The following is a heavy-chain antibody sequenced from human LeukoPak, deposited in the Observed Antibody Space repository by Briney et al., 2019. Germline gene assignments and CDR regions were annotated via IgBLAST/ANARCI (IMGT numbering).Heavy chain of an antibody. CDR2: IYSGGNT. V-gene: IGHV3-66*01. D-gene: IGHD4-17*01. Sequence: PGGSLRLSCAASGFTFSDYYMSWVRQAPGKGLEWVSFIYSGGNTHYSDSVKGRFTISRDNSKNTLYLQMNSLRAEDTAVYYCARANYGDYAGAFDIWGQGTMVTVSS. CDR3: ARANYGDYAGAFDI. J-gene: IGHJ3*02. CDR1: GFTFSDYY.